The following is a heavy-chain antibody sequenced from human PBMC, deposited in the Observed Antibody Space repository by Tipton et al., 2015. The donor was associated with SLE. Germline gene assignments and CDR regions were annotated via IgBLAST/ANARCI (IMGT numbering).Heavy chain of an antibody. Sequence: TLSLTCAVYGGSFSGYYWSWIRQSPGKGLEWIGEINHSGSTKYNPSLKSRVTISVDTSKKQFSLNLSSVTAADTAVYYCARLIAARLPFDYWGQGTLVTVSS. D-gene: IGHD6-6*01. CDR2: INHSGST. CDR3: ARLIAARLPFDY. V-gene: IGHV4-34*01. J-gene: IGHJ4*02. CDR1: GGSFSGYY.